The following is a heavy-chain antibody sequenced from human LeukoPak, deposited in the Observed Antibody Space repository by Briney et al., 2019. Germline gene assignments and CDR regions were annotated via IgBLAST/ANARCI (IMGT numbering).Heavy chain of an antibody. V-gene: IGHV3-43*02. CDR1: GFTFDDYA. CDR3: AKDGSSWYSRYYYYYMDV. J-gene: IGHJ6*03. Sequence: PGGSLRLSCAASGFTFDDYAMHWVRQAPGKGLEWVSLISGDGDSTYYADSVKGRFTISRDNSKNSLYLQMNSLRTEDTALYYCAKDGSSWYSRYYYYYMDVWGKGTTVTVSS. CDR2: ISGDGDST. D-gene: IGHD6-13*01.